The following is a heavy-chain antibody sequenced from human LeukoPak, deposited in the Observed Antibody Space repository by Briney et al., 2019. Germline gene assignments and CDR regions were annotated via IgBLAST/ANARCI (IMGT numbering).Heavy chain of an antibody. D-gene: IGHD3-10*01. CDR3: AKSPYFYNSGRSVDV. V-gene: IGHV3-23*01. CDR1: GFTFSSYS. J-gene: IGHJ6*04. CDR2: ISGSGSGGST. Sequence: PGGSLRLSCAASGFTFSSYSMNWVRQAPGKGLEWVSSISGSGSGGSTYYADSAKGRFTISRDSAKNMLFLQMNRLRAEDTAVYYCAKSPYFYNSGRSVDVWGKGTTVTVSS.